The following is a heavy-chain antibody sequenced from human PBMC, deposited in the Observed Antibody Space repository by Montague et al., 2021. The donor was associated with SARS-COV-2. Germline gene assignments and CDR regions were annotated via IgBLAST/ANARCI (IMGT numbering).Heavy chain of an antibody. CDR1: AGSLSSRSNY. CDR3: ARDEYNRYWYKY. J-gene: IGHJ4*02. CDR2: VDSAGST. Sequence: SETLSLTCTVSAGSLSSRSNYWGWIRQPPGMGLQWIGSVDSAGSTYYSPSLKSRVIISLDTSKNQFSLKLSSVTAAHTAVYYCARDEYNRYWYKYWGQGALVTVSS. D-gene: IGHD2-8*02. V-gene: IGHV4-39*07.